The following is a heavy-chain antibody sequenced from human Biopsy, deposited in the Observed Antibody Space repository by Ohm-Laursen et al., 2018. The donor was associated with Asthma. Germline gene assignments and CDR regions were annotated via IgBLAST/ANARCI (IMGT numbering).Heavy chain of an antibody. CDR2: INAGDGNT. CDR1: GYTFIHFA. Sequence: ASVKASCKASGYTFIHFAIHWVRQAPGQRLEWMGWINAGDGNTKYSQKFRGRVTITRDTSASTAYMDLRSLRSEDTAMYYCARTYYDFLTGQVNDAFALWGQGTMVTVSS. D-gene: IGHD3-9*01. V-gene: IGHV1-3*01. J-gene: IGHJ3*01. CDR3: ARTYYDFLTGQVNDAFAL.